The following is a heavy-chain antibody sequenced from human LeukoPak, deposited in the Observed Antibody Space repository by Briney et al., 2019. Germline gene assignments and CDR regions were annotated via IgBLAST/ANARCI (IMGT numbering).Heavy chain of an antibody. D-gene: IGHD3-22*01. CDR1: GFTFSSYA. CDR3: AKNYYASSGYYSWYFDY. J-gene: IGHJ4*02. V-gene: IGHV3-23*01. CDR2: ILASGGGT. Sequence: PGGSLRLSCAASGFTFSSYAMTWVRQAPGKGLEWVSAILASGGGTNYADSAKGRFTISRDNSKKTLYLQMNSLRAEDTAVYYCAKNYYASSGYYSWYFDYWGQGTQVTVSS.